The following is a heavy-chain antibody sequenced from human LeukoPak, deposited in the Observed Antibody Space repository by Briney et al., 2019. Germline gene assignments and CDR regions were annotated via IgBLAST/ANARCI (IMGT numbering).Heavy chain of an antibody. CDR1: GFTFSSYW. CDR2: IKQDGSEK. D-gene: IGHD5-12*01. J-gene: IGHJ4*02. CDR3: ARDDEATAPAID. V-gene: IGHV3-7*01. Sequence: GGSLRLSCAASGFTFSSYWTSWVRQAPGKGLEWVANIKQDGSEKYYVDSVKGRFTISRDNAKNSLYLQMNSLRAEDTAVYYCARDDEATAPAIDWGQGTLVTVSS.